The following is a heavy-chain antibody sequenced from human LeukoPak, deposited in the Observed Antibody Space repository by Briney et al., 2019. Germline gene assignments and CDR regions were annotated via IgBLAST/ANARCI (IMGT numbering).Heavy chain of an antibody. D-gene: IGHD3-22*01. J-gene: IGHJ6*02. V-gene: IGHV3-74*03. CDR2: INPDGGRT. Sequence: SGGSLRLSCATSGFGFSHTWMHWVRQSPGKGLVWVSRINPDGGRTTYADVVKGRFTVSRDNARTTVSLEMNSLRAEDTAVYYCARDTKSVYYYDSSGYYGDGMDVWGQGTTVTVSS. CDR1: GFGFSHTW. CDR3: ARDTKSVYYYDSSGYYGDGMDV.